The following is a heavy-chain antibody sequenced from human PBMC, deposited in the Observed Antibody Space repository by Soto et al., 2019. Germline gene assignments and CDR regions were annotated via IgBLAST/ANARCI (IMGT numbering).Heavy chain of an antibody. CDR2: ISSSSSAI. CDR3: ARLSPGTGYFQH. J-gene: IGHJ1*01. Sequence: GGALRLSCAASGFTFSSYSMNWVRPAPGKGLEWVSYISSSSSAIYYADSVKGRFTISRDNAKNSLYLQMNSLRAEDTAVYYCARLSPGTGYFQHWGQGTLVTVSS. V-gene: IGHV3-48*01. D-gene: IGHD6-13*01. CDR1: GFTFSSYS.